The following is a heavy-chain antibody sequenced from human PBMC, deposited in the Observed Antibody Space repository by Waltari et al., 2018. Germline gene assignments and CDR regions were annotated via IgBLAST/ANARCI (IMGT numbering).Heavy chain of an antibody. V-gene: IGHV1-69*01. Sequence: QVQLVQSGAEVKKPGSSVKVSCKASGGTFSSYAISWVRQAPGQGLEWMGGIIPIFGTANYTQKFQGRVTMTADESTSTAYMELSSLRAEDTAVYYCARVPRYCSSTSCYTLTFDYYYGMDVWGQGTTVTVSS. CDR1: GGTFSSYA. J-gene: IGHJ6*02. D-gene: IGHD2-2*02. CDR3: ARVPRYCSSTSCYTLTFDYYYGMDV. CDR2: IIPIFGTA.